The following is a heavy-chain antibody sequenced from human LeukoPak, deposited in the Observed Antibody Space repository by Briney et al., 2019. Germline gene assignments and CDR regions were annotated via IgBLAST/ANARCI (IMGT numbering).Heavy chain of an antibody. D-gene: IGHD7-27*01. CDR1: GFTFSTYW. Sequence: GGSLRLSCAVSGFTFSTYWMTWVRQALGKGLEWMATINQDGSEKYYVDSVKGRFTISRDNANNSLHLQMNSLRAEDTAVYYCARDLGYWGQGTLVTVSS. CDR3: ARDLGY. J-gene: IGHJ4*02. CDR2: INQDGSEK. V-gene: IGHV3-7*04.